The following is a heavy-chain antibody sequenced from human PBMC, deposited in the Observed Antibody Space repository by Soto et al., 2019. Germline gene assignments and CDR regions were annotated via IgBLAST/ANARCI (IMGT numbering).Heavy chain of an antibody. CDR2: ISAYNGNT. CDR3: ERVVDYGPYWYFDL. D-gene: IGHD4-17*01. Sequence: ASVKVSCKASGYTFTSYGISWVRQAPGQGLEWMGWISAYNGNTNYAQKLQGRVTMTTDTSTSTAYMELRSLRSDDTAVYYCERVVDYGPYWYFDLWGRGTLVTVSS. V-gene: IGHV1-18*01. J-gene: IGHJ2*01. CDR1: GYTFTSYG.